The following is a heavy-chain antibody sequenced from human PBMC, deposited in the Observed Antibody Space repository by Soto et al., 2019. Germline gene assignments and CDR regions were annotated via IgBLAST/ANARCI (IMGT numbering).Heavy chain of an antibody. V-gene: IGHV3-23*01. CDR2: ISGSGGGR. D-gene: IGHD1-26*01. CDR1: GFTFSSYA. Sequence: RGSLRLSCAASGFTFSSYAMTWVRQTPGKGLEWVSGISGSGGGRYYADSVKGRFTISRDSSKSTLYLQMNGLRAGDTAVYYCAKVSLGATTITDYYYYGMDVWGQGTTVTVSS. J-gene: IGHJ6*02. CDR3: AKVSLGATTITDYYYYGMDV.